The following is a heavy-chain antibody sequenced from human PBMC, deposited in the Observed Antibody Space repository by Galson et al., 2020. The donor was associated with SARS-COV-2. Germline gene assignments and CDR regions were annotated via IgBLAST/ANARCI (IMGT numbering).Heavy chain of an antibody. D-gene: IGHD6-13*01. CDR2: INAGNGNT. V-gene: IGHV1-3*01. J-gene: IGHJ4*02. CDR1: GYTFTSYA. CDR3: ASQAAEAFYECDG. Sequence: ASVKVSCKASGYTFTSYAMHWVRQAPGQRLEWMGWINAGNGNTKYSQKFQGRVTITRDTSASTAYMELSRLGSDDTAVYYCASQAAEAFYECDGWGEGTLGTVAS.